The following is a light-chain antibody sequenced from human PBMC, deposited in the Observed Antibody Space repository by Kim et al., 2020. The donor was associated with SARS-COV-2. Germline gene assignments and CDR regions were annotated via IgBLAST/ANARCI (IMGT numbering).Light chain of an antibody. Sequence: DIQMTQCPSSLSASVGDRVTITCRASQSISTYLNWYQQKPGKAPKLLIYGASNLTSGVPSRFSGSGSGTDFTLTISTLQPEDFGPYYCQQGYSTFVQGTKLEI. CDR1: QSISTY. J-gene: IGKJ2*01. V-gene: IGKV1-39*01. CDR2: GAS. CDR3: QQGYST.